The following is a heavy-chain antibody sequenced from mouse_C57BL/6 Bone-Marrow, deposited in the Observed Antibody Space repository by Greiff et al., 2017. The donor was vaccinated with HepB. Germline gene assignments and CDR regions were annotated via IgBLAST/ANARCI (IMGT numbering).Heavy chain of an antibody. Sequence: QVQLQQSGAELAKPGASVKLSCKASGYTFTSYWMHWVKQRPGQGLEWIGYINPRSGYTKYNQKFKDKATLTADNSSSTADMQLSSLTYEDSAVYYCARDYSNYRVYAMYYWGQGTSVTVSS. D-gene: IGHD2-5*01. CDR2: INPRSGYT. J-gene: IGHJ4*01. V-gene: IGHV1-7*01. CDR3: ARDYSNYRVYAMYY. CDR1: GYTFTSYW.